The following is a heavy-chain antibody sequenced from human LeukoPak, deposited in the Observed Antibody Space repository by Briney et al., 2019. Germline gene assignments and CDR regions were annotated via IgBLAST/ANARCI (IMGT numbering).Heavy chain of an antibody. CDR2: ISGSGGST. CDR3: AKGLTTVVTPGFDY. Sequence: QSGGSLRLSCAASGFTFSSHAMSWVRQAPGKGLEWVSAISGSGGSTYYADSVKGRFTISRDNSKNTLYLQMNSLRAEDTAVYYCAKGLTTVVTPGFDYWGQGTLVTVSS. V-gene: IGHV3-23*01. D-gene: IGHD4-23*01. J-gene: IGHJ4*02. CDR1: GFTFSSHA.